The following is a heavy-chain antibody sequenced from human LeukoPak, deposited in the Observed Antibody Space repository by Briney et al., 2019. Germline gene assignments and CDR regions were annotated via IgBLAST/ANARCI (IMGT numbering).Heavy chain of an antibody. CDR1: GGSVSSYY. D-gene: IGHD6-19*01. J-gene: IGHJ4*02. CDR3: ARHSQWLAPFDY. Sequence: PSETLSLTCTVSGGSVSSYYWSWIRQPPGKGLEWIGYIYYSGSTNYNPSLKSRVTISVDTSKNQFSLKLSSVTAADTAVYYCARHSQWLAPFDYWGQGTLVTVSS. CDR2: IYYSGST. V-gene: IGHV4-59*08.